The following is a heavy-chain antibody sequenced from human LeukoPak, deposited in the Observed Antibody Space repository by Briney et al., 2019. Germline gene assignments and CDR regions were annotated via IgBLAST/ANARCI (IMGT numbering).Heavy chain of an antibody. CDR3: ARDLRLRTTLTGFDP. CDR2: LFHSGRT. D-gene: IGHD4/OR15-4a*01. Sequence: SATLSLTCTVSGASMTFTHYYWVWVRQPPGKGLEWIGSLFHSGRTYCNPSLKSRVTISVDTSKNQFSLKLTSVTAADTAMYYCARDLRLRTTLTGFDPWGQGTLVTVSS. V-gene: IGHV4-39*07. J-gene: IGHJ5*02. CDR1: GASMTFTHYY.